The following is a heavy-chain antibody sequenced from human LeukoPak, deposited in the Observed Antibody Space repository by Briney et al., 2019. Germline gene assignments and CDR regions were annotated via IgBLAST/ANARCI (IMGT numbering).Heavy chain of an antibody. CDR1: GFTFSSYE. Sequence: GGSLRLSCAASGFTFSSYEMNWVRQAPGKGLEWVSYISSSGSIIYYADYVKGRYTISRDNAKNSLYLQMNSLRAEDTAVYYCARQISTGGRWFDPWGQGTLVTVSS. V-gene: IGHV3-48*03. J-gene: IGHJ5*02. CDR2: ISSSGSII. CDR3: ARQISTGGRWFDP. D-gene: IGHD3-3*02.